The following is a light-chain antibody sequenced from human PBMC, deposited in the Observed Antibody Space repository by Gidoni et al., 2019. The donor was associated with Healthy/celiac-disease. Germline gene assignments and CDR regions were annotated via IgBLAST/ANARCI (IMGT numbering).Light chain of an antibody. J-gene: IGKJ4*01. CDR3: QQYGGT. V-gene: IGKV1-33*01. Sequence: IQMTQSPSSLSASVGDRVTITCQASQDISNYLNWYQQKPGKAPKLLIYDASNLETGVPSRFSGSGSGTDFTFTISSLQPEDIATYYCQQYGGTFGGGTKVGIK. CDR2: DAS. CDR1: QDISNY.